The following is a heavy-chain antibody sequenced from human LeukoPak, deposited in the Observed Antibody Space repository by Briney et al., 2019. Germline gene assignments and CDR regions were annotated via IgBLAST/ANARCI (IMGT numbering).Heavy chain of an antibody. D-gene: IGHD1-26*01. CDR2: ISTSSSYI. CDR1: GFTFSSYS. V-gene: IGHV3-21*01. Sequence: GGSLRLSCAASGFTFSSYSMDWVRQAPGKGLEWASSISTSSSYIYYADSVKGRFTISRDNARNSLYLQMNSLRAEGRAVYYCARDVKGRWELLGSHDYWGQGTLVTVPS. J-gene: IGHJ4*02. CDR3: ARDVKGRWELLGSHDY.